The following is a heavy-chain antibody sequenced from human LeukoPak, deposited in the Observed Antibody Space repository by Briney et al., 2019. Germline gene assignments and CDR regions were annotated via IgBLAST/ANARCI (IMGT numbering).Heavy chain of an antibody. V-gene: IGHV3-23*01. J-gene: IGHJ4*02. Sequence: GGSLRLSCAASGFTFSSYAMSWVRQAPGKGLEWVSAISGGGGSTYYADSVKGRFTISRDNSKNTLYLQMNSLRAEDTAVHYSAKDISGDFDYWGQGTLVTVSS. CDR3: AKDISGDFDY. CDR2: ISGGGGST. D-gene: IGHD6-19*01. CDR1: GFTFSSYA.